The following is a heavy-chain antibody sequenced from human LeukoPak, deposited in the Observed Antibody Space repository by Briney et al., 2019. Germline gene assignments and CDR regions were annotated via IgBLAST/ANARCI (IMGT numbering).Heavy chain of an antibody. CDR1: GYSFTSYW. D-gene: IGHD3-22*01. CDR3: ARSEGYYDSSGYPTRWFDP. J-gene: IGHJ5*02. Sequence: PGESLKISCKGSGYSFTSYWIGWVRQMPGEGLEWMGIIYPGDSDTRYSPSFQGQVTISADKSISTAYLQWSSLKASDTAMYYCARSEGYYDSSGYPTRWFDPWGQGTLVTVSS. CDR2: IYPGDSDT. V-gene: IGHV5-51*01.